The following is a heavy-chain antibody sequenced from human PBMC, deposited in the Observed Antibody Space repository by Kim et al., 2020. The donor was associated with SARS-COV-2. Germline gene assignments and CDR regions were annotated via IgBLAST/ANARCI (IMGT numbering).Heavy chain of an antibody. CDR3: ARAYDFWSGSKTFDP. CDR1: GFTFSSYS. D-gene: IGHD3-3*01. CDR2: ISSSSSYI. J-gene: IGHJ5*02. V-gene: IGHV3-21*01. Sequence: GGSLRLSCAASGFTFSSYSMNWVRQAPGKGLEWVSSISSSSSYIYYADSVKGRFTISRDNAKNSLYLQMNSLRAEDTAVYYCARAYDFWSGSKTFDPWGQGTLVTVSS.